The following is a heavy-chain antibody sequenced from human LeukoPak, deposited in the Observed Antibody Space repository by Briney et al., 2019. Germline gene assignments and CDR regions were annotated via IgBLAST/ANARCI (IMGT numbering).Heavy chain of an antibody. CDR1: GGTFSSYA. CDR3: ATRLYSSSSA. CDR2: IIPIFGTA. V-gene: IGHV1-69*13. J-gene: IGHJ4*02. D-gene: IGHD6-6*01. Sequence: SVKVSCKASGGTFSSYAISWVRQAPGQGLEWMGGIIPIFGTANYAQKFQGRVTITVDESTSAAYMELSSLRSEDTAVYYCATRLYSSSSAWGQGTLVTVSS.